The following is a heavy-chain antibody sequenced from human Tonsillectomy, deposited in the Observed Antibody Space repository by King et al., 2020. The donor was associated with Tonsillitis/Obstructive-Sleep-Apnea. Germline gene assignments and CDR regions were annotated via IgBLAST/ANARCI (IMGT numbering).Heavy chain of an antibody. J-gene: IGHJ6*02. CDR3: TRVGSGITAVYGIDV. Sequence: VQLVESGGGLVQPGRSLRLSCTASGFTFGDYAMNWVRKAPGKGLEGVGFIRSKAYGGTTEYAASVKGRFTISRDDSKSIAYLQMNSLKTEDTAVYYCTRVGSGITAVYGIDVWGQGTTVTVSS. CDR1: GFTFGDYA. CDR2: IRSKAYGGTT. D-gene: IGHD6-13*01. V-gene: IGHV3-49*04.